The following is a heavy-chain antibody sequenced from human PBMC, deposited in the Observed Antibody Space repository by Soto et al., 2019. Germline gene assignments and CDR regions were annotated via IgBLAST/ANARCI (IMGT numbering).Heavy chain of an antibody. V-gene: IGHV3-11*06. Sequence: QVQLVESGGGLVKPGGSLRLSCAASGFTFSDYYMSWIRQAPGKGLEWVSYISSSSSYTNYADSVKGRFTISRDNAKNSLYLQMNSLRAEDTAVYYCARALPAVLRFLEWPTKDYGMDVWGQGTTVTVSS. CDR1: GFTFSDYY. CDR2: ISSSSSYT. D-gene: IGHD3-3*01. J-gene: IGHJ6*02. CDR3: ARALPAVLRFLEWPTKDYGMDV.